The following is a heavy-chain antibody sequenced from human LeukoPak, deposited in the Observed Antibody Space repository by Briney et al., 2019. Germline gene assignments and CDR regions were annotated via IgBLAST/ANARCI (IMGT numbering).Heavy chain of an antibody. CDR1: GGSFSGYY. CDR3: ARRSPFGATTYYFDY. Sequence: PSETLSLTCAVYGGSFSGYYWSWIRQPPGKGLEWIGEINHSGSTNYNPSLKSRVTISVDTSKNQFSLKLSSVAAADTAVYYCARRSPFGATTYYFDYWGQGTLVTVSS. J-gene: IGHJ4*02. D-gene: IGHD5-12*01. V-gene: IGHV4-34*01. CDR2: INHSGST.